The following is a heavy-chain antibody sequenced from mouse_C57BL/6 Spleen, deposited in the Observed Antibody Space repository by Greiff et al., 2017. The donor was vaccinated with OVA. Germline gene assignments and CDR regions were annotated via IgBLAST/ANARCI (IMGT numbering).Heavy chain of an antibody. Sequence: QVQLQQSGAELVRPGTSVKVSCKASGYAFPNYLIEWVKQRPGQGLEWIGVINPGSGGTNYNEKFKGKATLTADKSSSTAYMQLSSLTSEDSAVYFCARWSTVYAMDYWGQGTSVTVSS. CDR3: ARWSTVYAMDY. CDR2: INPGSGGT. D-gene: IGHD1-1*01. CDR1: GYAFPNYL. V-gene: IGHV1-54*01. J-gene: IGHJ4*01.